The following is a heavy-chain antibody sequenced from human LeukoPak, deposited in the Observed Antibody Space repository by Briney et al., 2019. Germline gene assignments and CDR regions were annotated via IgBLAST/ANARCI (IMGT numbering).Heavy chain of an antibody. V-gene: IGHV5-51*01. CDR1: GYSFTSYW. CDR2: IYPGDSDT. CDR3: ARVRDGYKSDAFEM. D-gene: IGHD5-24*01. Sequence: GESLKISCKGSGYSFTSYWIAWVRQMPGKGLEWMGIIYPGDSDTTYSPSFQGQVTISADKSISTAYLQWRSLRASDTAMYYCARVRDGYKSDAFEMWGQGTMVTVSS. J-gene: IGHJ3*02.